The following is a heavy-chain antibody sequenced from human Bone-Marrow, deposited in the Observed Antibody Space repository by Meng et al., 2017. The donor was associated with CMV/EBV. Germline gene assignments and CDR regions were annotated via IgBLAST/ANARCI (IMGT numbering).Heavy chain of an antibody. D-gene: IGHD1-7*01. CDR2: ISSSSSYI. V-gene: IGHV3-21*01. Sequence: GGSLRLSCAASGFTFSSYSMNWVRQAPGKGLEWVSSISSSSSYIYYADSVKGRFTISRDNAKNSLYLQMNSLRAEDTAVYYCARDANWNSGYYYGMDVWGQGTTVTGSS. J-gene: IGHJ6*02. CDR1: GFTFSSYS. CDR3: ARDANWNSGYYYGMDV.